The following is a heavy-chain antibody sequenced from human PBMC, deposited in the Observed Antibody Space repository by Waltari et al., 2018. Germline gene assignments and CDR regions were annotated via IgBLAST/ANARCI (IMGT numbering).Heavy chain of an antibody. CDR3: ARGYGNLGRCYFDY. D-gene: IGHD1-1*01. V-gene: IGHV4-34*01. Sequence: QVQLQQWGAGLLKPSETLSLTCAVYGGSFSGYYWSWIRQPPGKGLEWIGEINHSGSTNYNPSLKSRVTISVDTSKNQFSLKLSSVTAADTAVYYCARGYGNLGRCYFDYWGQGTLVTVSS. CDR1: GGSFSGYY. J-gene: IGHJ4*02. CDR2: INHSGST.